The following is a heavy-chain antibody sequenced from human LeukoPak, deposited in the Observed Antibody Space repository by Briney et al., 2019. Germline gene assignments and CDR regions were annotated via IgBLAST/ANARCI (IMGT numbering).Heavy chain of an antibody. CDR1: GYTFTGYY. V-gene: IGHV1-2*02. J-gene: IGHJ6*03. CDR3: ARDFGSGDYALGGYYYYMDV. CDR2: INPNSGGT. D-gene: IGHD3-10*01. Sequence: ASVKVSCKASGYTFTGYYMHWVRQAPGQGLEWMGWINPNSGGTNYAQKFQGRVTMTRDTSISTAYMEPSRLRSDDTAVYYCARDFGSGDYALGGYYYYMDVWGKGTTVTVSS.